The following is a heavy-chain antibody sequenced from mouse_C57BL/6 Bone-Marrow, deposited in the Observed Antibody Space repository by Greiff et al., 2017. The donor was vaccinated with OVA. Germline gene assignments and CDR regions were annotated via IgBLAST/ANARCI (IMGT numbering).Heavy chain of an antibody. CDR1: GYTFTSYW. Sequence: QVQLQQPGAELVKPGASVKLSCKASGYTFTSYWMQWVKQRPGQGLEWIGEIDPSDSYTNYNQKFKGKATLTVDTSSSTAYMQLSSLTSEDSAVYYCASEDYGSSPFAYWGHGTLVTVSA. J-gene: IGHJ3*01. V-gene: IGHV1-50*01. CDR3: ASEDYGSSPFAY. D-gene: IGHD1-1*01. CDR2: IDPSDSYT.